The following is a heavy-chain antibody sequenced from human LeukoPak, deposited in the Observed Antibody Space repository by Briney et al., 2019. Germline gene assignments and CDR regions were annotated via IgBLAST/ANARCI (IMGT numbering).Heavy chain of an antibody. V-gene: IGHV3-23*01. CDR2: ISGSGAYT. D-gene: IGHD6-6*01. J-gene: IGHJ2*01. Sequence: GGSLRLSCAASGFTFTSYAMSWVRQAPGKGLEWVSAISGSGAYTYHEDSVKGRFTISRDNSKNTLYLQMNSLRAEDTAVYYCAKVLDSSRYWYFDLWGRGTLVTVSS. CDR1: GFTFTSYA. CDR3: AKVLDSSRYWYFDL.